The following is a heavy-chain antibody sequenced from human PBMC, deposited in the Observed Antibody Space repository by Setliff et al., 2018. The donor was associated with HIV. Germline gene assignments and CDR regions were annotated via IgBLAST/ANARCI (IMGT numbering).Heavy chain of an antibody. V-gene: IGHV1-46*01. CDR1: GYTFTSYF. CDR3: AREYHIEATYTRLANYFDS. J-gene: IGHJ4*02. Sequence: ASVKVSCKASGYTFTSYFLHWVRQAPGQGPEWMGIINPSDGATTYAQNFEGRVTMTRDTSTNTVYMELRSLTSEDTAVFYCAREYHIEATYTRLANYFDSWGQGTLVTVSS. CDR2: INPSDGAT. D-gene: IGHD6-19*01.